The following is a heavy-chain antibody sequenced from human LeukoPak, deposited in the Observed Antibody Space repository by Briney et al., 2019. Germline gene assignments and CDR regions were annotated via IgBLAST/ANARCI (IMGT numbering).Heavy chain of an antibody. CDR3: ARALQHGRGAFDI. J-gene: IGHJ3*02. CDR2: TNPNGGDT. CDR1: GYRITNYA. Sequence: GASVKVSCKASGYRITNYAMNWVRQAPGQGLELMGMTNPNGGDTNYSQKFQGRVTITRDMSTSTVYMELSSLRSEDTVVYYCARALQHGRGAFDIWGQGTMVTVSS. V-gene: IGHV1-2*05. D-gene: IGHD1-1*01.